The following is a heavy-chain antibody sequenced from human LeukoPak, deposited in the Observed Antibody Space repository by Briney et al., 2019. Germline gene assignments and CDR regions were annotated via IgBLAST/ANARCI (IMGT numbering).Heavy chain of an antibody. V-gene: IGHV4-59*01. CDR1: GGSISNYY. CDR3: ARGSGLEIFDY. Sequence: SETLSLTCTVSGGSISNYYWSWIRQPPGKGLEWIGYIYYSGSTNYNPSLKSRVTISVDTSKNQFSLKLSSVTAADTAVYYCARGSGLEIFDYWGQGTLVTVSS. D-gene: IGHD5-24*01. J-gene: IGHJ4*02. CDR2: IYYSGST.